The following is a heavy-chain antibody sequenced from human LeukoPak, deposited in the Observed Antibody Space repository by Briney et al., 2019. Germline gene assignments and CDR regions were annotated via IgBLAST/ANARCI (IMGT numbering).Heavy chain of an antibody. CDR2: IYTSGST. Sequence: SETLSLTCTVSGGSISSYYWSWIRQPAGKGLEWIGRIYTSGSTNYNPSLKSRVTMSVGTSKNQFSLKLSSVTAADTAVYYCASSRFYGDSRNWFDPWGQGTLVTVSS. CDR1: GGSISSYY. CDR3: ASSRFYGDSRNWFDP. J-gene: IGHJ5*02. D-gene: IGHD4-17*01. V-gene: IGHV4-4*07.